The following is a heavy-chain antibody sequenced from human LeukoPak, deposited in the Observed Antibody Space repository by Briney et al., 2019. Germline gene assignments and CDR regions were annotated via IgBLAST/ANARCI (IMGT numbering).Heavy chain of an antibody. V-gene: IGHV1-18*01. J-gene: IGHJ4*02. CDR1: GYTFTSYG. CDR3: ARENSSSWSYIFDY. D-gene: IGHD6-13*01. Sequence: EASVKVSCKASGYTFTSYGITWVRQAPGQGLEWMGWISAYNGNTNYAQELKGRVTMTRDTSTSTAYMELRSLRSDDTAVYYCARENSSSWSYIFDYWGQGTLVTVSS. CDR2: ISAYNGNT.